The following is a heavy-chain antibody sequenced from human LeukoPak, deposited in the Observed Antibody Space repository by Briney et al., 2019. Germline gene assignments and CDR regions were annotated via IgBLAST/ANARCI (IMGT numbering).Heavy chain of an antibody. CDR3: ARDRVRGNSNSFFDY. V-gene: IGHV4-59*01. D-gene: IGHD4-11*01. CDR1: GGSISSYY. J-gene: IGHJ4*02. CDR2: IYYSGTT. Sequence: PSETLSLTCTVSGGSISSYYWSWIRQPPGKGLEWIGYIYYSGTTNYNPSLKSRVTISVDTSKNQFSLKLSSVTAADTAVYYCARDRVRGNSNSFFDYWGQGTLVTVSS.